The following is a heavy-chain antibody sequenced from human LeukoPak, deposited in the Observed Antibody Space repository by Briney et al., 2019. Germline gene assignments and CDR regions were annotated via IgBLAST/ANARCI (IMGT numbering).Heavy chain of an antibody. CDR1: GGAFSSYA. CDR2: IIPLFGTP. J-gene: IGHJ4*02. CDR3: AAMYTVREVIIGDDY. Sequence: SVKVSCKASGGAFSSYALSWVRQAPGQGLEWMGGIIPLFGTPNYAQKFQGRVTITADISTTTVYMDLNSLRSEDTAVYYCAAMYTVREVIIGDDYWGQGTLVTVSS. V-gene: IGHV1-69*06. D-gene: IGHD3-10*01.